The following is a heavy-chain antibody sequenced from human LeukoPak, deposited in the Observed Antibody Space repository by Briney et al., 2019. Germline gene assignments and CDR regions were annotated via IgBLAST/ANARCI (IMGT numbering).Heavy chain of an antibody. J-gene: IGHJ4*02. Sequence: SVKVSCKASGGTFSSYAISWVRQAPRQGLEWMGGIIPIFGTANYAQKFQGRVTITADESTSTAYMELSSLRSEDTAVYYCARKYYYDSSGYYGYFDYWGQGTLVTVSS. D-gene: IGHD3-22*01. CDR3: ARKYYYDSSGYYGYFDY. CDR1: GGTFSSYA. V-gene: IGHV1-69*13. CDR2: IIPIFGTA.